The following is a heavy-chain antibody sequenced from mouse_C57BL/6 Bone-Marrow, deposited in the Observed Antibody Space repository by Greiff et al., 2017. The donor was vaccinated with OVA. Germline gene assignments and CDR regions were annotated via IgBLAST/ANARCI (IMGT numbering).Heavy chain of an antibody. CDR3: ARRTRSYDYYAMDY. CDR2: INPNNGGT. V-gene: IGHV1-18*01. D-gene: IGHD6-5*01. J-gene: IGHJ4*01. Sequence: VQLQQSGPELVKPGASVKIPCKASGYTFTDYNMDWVKQSHGKSLEWIGDINPNNGGTIYNQKFKGKATLTVDKSSSTAYMELRSLTSEDTAVYYCARRTRSYDYYAMDYWGQGTSVTVSS. CDR1: GYTFTDYN.